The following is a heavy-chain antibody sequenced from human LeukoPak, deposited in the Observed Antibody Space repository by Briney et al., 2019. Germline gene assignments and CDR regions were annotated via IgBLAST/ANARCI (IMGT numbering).Heavy chain of an antibody. D-gene: IGHD1-26*01. CDR1: GFTFRSYA. CDR2: VTDSGGTT. J-gene: IGHJ4*02. V-gene: IGHV3-23*01. Sequence: GGSLRLSCEASGFTFRSYAMSWVRQAPGKGLEWVSVVTDSGGTTFYADSVKGRFTISRDNSKNTLYLQMNSLSAEDSAIYYCAKLWRGSYPRYFDYWGRGALVTVSS. CDR3: AKLWRGSYPRYFDY.